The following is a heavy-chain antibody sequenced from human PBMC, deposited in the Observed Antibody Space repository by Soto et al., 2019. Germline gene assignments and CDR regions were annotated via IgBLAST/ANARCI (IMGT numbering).Heavy chain of an antibody. Sequence: LRVPNSGFGENIKDYWVGRMRKKQGKGLEWMGVMSPGNSDIRYSPAFQGQVSISADTSISTAYLQWSSLKTSDSGMYYCARQGRTSASSDFWGQGTLVTVSS. CDR3: ARQGRTSASSDF. CDR1: GENIKDYW. J-gene: IGHJ4*02. D-gene: IGHD2-21*01. CDR2: MSPGNSDI. V-gene: IGHV5-51*01.